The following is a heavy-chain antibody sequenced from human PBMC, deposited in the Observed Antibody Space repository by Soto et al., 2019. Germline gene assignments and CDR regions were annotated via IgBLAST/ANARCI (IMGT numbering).Heavy chain of an antibody. CDR2: INGRSNYK. CDR1: GFALTTYT. V-gene: IGHV3-21*02. Sequence: EVQLVESGGGLVAPGGSLRLSCVASGFALTTYTMNWVRQAPGTGLEWVSSINGRSNYKYYSDSVKGRFTVSRDNAQNSLFLQMSRLGPEDTAVYYCVREDGVVGASSAFDSWGQGPLVTVSS. CDR3: VREDGVVGASSAFDS. J-gene: IGHJ4*02. D-gene: IGHD1-26*01.